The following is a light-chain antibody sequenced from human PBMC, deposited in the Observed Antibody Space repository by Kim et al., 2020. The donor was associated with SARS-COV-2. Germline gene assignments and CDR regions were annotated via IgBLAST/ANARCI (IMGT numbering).Light chain of an antibody. J-gene: IGKJ1*01. CDR1: RGISGF. V-gene: IGKV1-16*01. Sequence: DVQMTQSPSSLSASVGDRVTITCRASRGISGFLAWFQQKPGKAPTSLIYAASRLHSGVPSRFSGSVSGTDFTLTISSLQPEDFATYYCQQYQTYLWTFGQGTKVDIK. CDR3: QQYQTYLWT. CDR2: AAS.